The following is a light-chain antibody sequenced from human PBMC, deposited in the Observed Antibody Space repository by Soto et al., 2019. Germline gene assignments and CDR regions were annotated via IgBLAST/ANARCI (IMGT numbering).Light chain of an antibody. CDR1: SSDVGGYNY. J-gene: IGLJ1*01. CDR3: SSYTSSFKLAV. V-gene: IGLV2-14*03. Sequence: QSVLTQPASVSGSPGQSITIFCTRTSSDVGGYNYVSWYQQHPGSAPKLMIYDVSSRPSGVSNRFSGSKSGNTASLTISGLQAEDEADYYCSSYTSSFKLAVFGSGTKVTV. CDR2: DVS.